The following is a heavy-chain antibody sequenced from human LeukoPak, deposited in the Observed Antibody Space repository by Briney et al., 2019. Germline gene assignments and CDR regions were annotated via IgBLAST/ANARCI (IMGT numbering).Heavy chain of an antibody. CDR1: GFTFDYYG. CDR3: ARDRYYDSSDFLDY. J-gene: IGHJ4*02. V-gene: IGHV3-20*04. Sequence: GGSLRLSCAASGFTFDYYGLSWVRQAPGKGLEWVSGMNWNGGSTDYADFVKGRFIISRDNAKNSLYLQMNSLRAEDTALYYCARDRYYDSSDFLDYWGQGTLVTVSS. CDR2: MNWNGGST. D-gene: IGHD3-22*01.